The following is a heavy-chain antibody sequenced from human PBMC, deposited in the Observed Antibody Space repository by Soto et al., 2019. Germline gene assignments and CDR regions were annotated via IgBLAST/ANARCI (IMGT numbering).Heavy chain of an antibody. V-gene: IGHV1-18*01. Sequence: GLNPPGQGLEWMGWISAYNGNTKYAQKLQGRVTTTTDTSTSTAYMELRSLRSDDTAVYYCARDLGGSYYAPVDYWGQGTLVTVS. CDR2: ISAYNGNT. D-gene: IGHD1-26*01. J-gene: IGHJ4*02. CDR3: ARDLGGSYYAPVDY.